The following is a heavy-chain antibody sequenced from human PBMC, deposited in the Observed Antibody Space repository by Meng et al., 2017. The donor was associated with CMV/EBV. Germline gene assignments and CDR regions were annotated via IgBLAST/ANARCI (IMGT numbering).Heavy chain of an antibody. CDR1: GGIFSSYA. Sequence: SAQVSCKASGGIFSSYAISWLRQAPGQGLECVGGIIPIRGIANYAQKFQGRVTITADKSTSTVYMGLSSLRSEDTALYYCARALVAGHSYYCGMDVWGQGTTVTVSS. J-gene: IGHJ6*02. D-gene: IGHD6-19*01. CDR2: IIPIRGIA. V-gene: IGHV1-69*10. CDR3: ARALVAGHSYYCGMDV.